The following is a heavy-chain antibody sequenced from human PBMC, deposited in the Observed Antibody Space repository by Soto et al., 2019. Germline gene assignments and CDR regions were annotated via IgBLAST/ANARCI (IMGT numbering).Heavy chain of an antibody. Sequence: SETLSLTCTVSGGSISSYYWSWIRQPPGKGLEWIGYIYYSGSTNYNPSLKSRVTISVDTSKNQFSLKLSSVTAADTAVYYCARADSSSWWVNAFDIWGQGTMVTVSS. V-gene: IGHV4-59*01. D-gene: IGHD6-13*01. J-gene: IGHJ3*02. CDR1: GGSISSYY. CDR2: IYYSGST. CDR3: ARADSSSWWVNAFDI.